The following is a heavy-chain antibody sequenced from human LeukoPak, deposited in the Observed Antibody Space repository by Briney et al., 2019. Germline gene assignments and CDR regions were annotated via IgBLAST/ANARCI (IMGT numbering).Heavy chain of an antibody. Sequence: GGSLRLSCAASGFTFSSYGMHWVRQAPGKGLEWVAFIRYDGSNKYYADSVKGRFTISRDNSKNTLYLQMNSLRAEDTAVYYCAKDGYDSSGYFFDYRGQGTLVTVSS. J-gene: IGHJ4*02. CDR3: AKDGYDSSGYFFDY. D-gene: IGHD3-22*01. CDR1: GFTFSSYG. CDR2: IRYDGSNK. V-gene: IGHV3-30*02.